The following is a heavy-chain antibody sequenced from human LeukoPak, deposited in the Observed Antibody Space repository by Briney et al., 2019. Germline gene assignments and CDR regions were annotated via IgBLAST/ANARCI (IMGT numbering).Heavy chain of an antibody. V-gene: IGHV3-9*03. D-gene: IGHD6-13*01. CDR1: GFTFDDYA. J-gene: IGHJ3*02. CDR3: AKTSRSEQPFAAFDI. CDR2: ISWNSGSI. Sequence: GGSLRLSCAASGFTFDDYAMHWVRQAPGKGLEWVSGISWNSGSIGYADSVKGRFTISRDNAKNSLYLQMNSLRAEDMALYYCAKTSRSEQPFAAFDIWGQGTMVTVSS.